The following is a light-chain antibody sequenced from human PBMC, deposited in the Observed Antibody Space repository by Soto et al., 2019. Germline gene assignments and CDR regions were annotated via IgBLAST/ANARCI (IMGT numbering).Light chain of an antibody. CDR3: QVWDSSSDHPV. CDR2: YDS. Sequence: SYELTQPPSVSVAPGKTARITCGGTNIGSKSVHWYQQKPGQAPVLVIYYDSDRPSGIPERFSGSNSRNTATLTISRVEAGDEADYYCQVWDSSSDHPVFGGGTKLTVL. J-gene: IGLJ2*01. CDR1: NIGSKS. V-gene: IGLV3-21*04.